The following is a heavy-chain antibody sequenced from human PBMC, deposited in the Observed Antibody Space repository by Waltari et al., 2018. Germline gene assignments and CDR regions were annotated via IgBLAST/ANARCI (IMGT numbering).Heavy chain of an antibody. J-gene: IGHJ4*02. CDR2: IYYSGST. V-gene: IGHV4-39*07. Sequence: QLQLQESGPGLVKPSETLSLTCTVSGGSISSSSYYWGWIRQPPGKGLEWIGSIYYSGSTYYNPSLKSRVTISVDTSKNQFSLKLSSVTAADTAVYYCARGGIAAAGTLDYWGQGTLVTVSS. CDR3: ARGGIAAAGTLDY. D-gene: IGHD6-13*01. CDR1: GGSISSSSYY.